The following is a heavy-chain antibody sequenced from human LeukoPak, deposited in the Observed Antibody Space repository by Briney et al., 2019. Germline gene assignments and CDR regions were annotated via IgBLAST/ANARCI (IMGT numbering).Heavy chain of an antibody. Sequence: GGSLRLSCAASGFTVSSNYVGWVRQAPGKGLEWVSVIYRDGSTYYADSVKGRFTISRDNSKNTLYLQMNNLRVEDTAVYYCARVMTAITNWFDHWGQGTLVTVSS. D-gene: IGHD2-21*02. J-gene: IGHJ5*02. CDR1: GFTVSSNY. CDR2: IYRDGST. CDR3: ARVMTAITNWFDH. V-gene: IGHV3-66*01.